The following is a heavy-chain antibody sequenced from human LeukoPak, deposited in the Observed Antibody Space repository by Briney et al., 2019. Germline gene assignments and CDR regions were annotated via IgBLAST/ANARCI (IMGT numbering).Heavy chain of an antibody. D-gene: IGHD6-19*01. CDR2: IYYSGRT. Sequence: PSETLPLTCTVSGGSISSYYWSWIRQPPGKELEWLGSIYYSGRTYYNPSLKSRVTISVDTSKNQFSVKLSSVTAADTAVYYCARSIRGYSSGWYYFDYWGQGTLITVSS. CDR1: GGSISSYY. J-gene: IGHJ4*02. CDR3: ARSIRGYSSGWYYFDY. V-gene: IGHV4-39*07.